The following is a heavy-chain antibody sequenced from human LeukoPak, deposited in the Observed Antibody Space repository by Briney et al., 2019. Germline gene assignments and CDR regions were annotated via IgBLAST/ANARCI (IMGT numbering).Heavy chain of an antibody. Sequence: GGSLRLSCAASGFTFSDYYMNWIRQAPRKGLEWVSYISVSGSTRYYADSVRGRFTISRDNAKNSLYLQMDSLRAEDAAVYYCARVGWFGDQMGAFDIWGQGTMVTVSS. CDR1: GFTFSDYY. CDR3: ARVGWFGDQMGAFDI. V-gene: IGHV3-11*01. J-gene: IGHJ3*02. D-gene: IGHD3-10*01. CDR2: ISVSGSTR.